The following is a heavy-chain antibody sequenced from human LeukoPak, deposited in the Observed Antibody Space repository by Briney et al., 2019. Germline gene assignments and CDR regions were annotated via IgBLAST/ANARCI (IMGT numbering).Heavy chain of an antibody. CDR3: ARLPRYDFWS. CDR1: GGSISSYH. J-gene: IGHJ4*02. CDR2: IHYSGST. D-gene: IGHD3-3*01. Sequence: PSETLSLTCTVSGGSISSYHWIWIRQPPGKGLEWIGYIHYSGSTNYNPSLKSRVTTSVDTSKKQFSLKLRSVTAADTAVYYCARLPRYDFWSWGQGTLVTVSS. V-gene: IGHV4-59*08.